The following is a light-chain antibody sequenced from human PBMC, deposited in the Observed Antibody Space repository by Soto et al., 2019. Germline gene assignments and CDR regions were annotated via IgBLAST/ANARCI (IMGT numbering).Light chain of an antibody. Sequence: QSALTQPASVSGSPGQSITISCIGTTSDVGSYSLVSWYQQHPGKATKIIIYEGNKRPSGVSSRFSGSKSGNTASLTISGLQAEDEAEYYCCSYAGTSSWLFGGGTKLTVL. J-gene: IGLJ3*02. CDR1: TSDVGSYSL. CDR2: EGN. V-gene: IGLV2-23*01. CDR3: CSYAGTSSWL.